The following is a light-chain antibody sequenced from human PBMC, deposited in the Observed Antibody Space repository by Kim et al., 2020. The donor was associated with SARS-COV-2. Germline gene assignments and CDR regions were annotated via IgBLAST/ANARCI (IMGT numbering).Light chain of an antibody. J-gene: IGLJ2*01. CDR2: GNS. Sequence: RVTIACTGSSSNIGAGYDVHWYQQVPGTAPKLLIYGNSNRPSGVPDRFSGSRSGTSASLAITGLQAEDEADYYCQSYDRSLSGVVFGGGTQLTVL. CDR1: SSNIGAGYD. V-gene: IGLV1-40*01. CDR3: QSYDRSLSGVV.